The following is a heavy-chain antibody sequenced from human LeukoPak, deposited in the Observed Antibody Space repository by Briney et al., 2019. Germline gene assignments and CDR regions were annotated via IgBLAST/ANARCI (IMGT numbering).Heavy chain of an antibody. V-gene: IGHV1-18*01. CDR1: GYTFTSYG. Sequence: ASVKVSCKASGYTFTSYGISWVRQAPGQGLEWMGWISAYNGNTNYAQKFQGRVTMTTGTSTSTAYMELRSLRSDDTAVYYCAREGMATITRDAFDIWGQGTMVTVSS. CDR3: AREGMATITRDAFDI. J-gene: IGHJ3*02. D-gene: IGHD5-24*01. CDR2: ISAYNGNT.